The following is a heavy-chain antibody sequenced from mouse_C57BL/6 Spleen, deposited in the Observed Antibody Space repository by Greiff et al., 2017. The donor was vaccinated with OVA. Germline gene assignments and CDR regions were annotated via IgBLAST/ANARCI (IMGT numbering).Heavy chain of an antibody. CDR1: GYTFTSYW. J-gene: IGHJ4*01. CDR3: ARKTAQATCYAMDY. CDR2: IDPSDSYT. V-gene: IGHV1-50*01. Sequence: QVQLQQPGAELVKPGASVKLSCKASGYTFTSYWMQWVKQRPGQGLEWIGEIDPSDSYTNYNQKFKGKATLTVDTSSSPAYMQLSSLTSEDSAVYYCARKTAQATCYAMDYWGQGTSVTVSS. D-gene: IGHD3-2*02.